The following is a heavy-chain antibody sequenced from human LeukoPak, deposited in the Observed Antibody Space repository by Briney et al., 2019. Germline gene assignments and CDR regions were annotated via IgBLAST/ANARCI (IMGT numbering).Heavy chain of an antibody. CDR3: AREDCSGGSCNFDY. CDR1: RFTFSSYG. V-gene: IGHV3-33*08. J-gene: IGHJ4*02. CDR2: IWYDGSNK. Sequence: GGSLRLSCAASRFTFSSYGMHWVRQAPGKGLEWVAVIWYDGSNKYYADSVKGRFTISRDNSKNTLYLQMNSLRAEDTAVYYCAREDCSGGSCNFDYWGQGTLVTVSS. D-gene: IGHD2-15*01.